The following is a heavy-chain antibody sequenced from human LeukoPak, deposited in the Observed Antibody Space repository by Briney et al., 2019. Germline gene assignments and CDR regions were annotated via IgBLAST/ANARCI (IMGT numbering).Heavy chain of an antibody. CDR2: INSDGSST. Sequence: GGSLRLSCAVSGFTFSNYGIHWVRQAPGKGLVWVSRINSDGSSTSYADSVKGRFTISRDNAKNTLYLQMNSLRAEDTAVYYCARDANPNYDFWSGYYWDIDYWGQGTLVTVSS. CDR3: ARDANPNYDFWSGYYWDIDY. V-gene: IGHV3-74*01. CDR1: GFTFSNYG. D-gene: IGHD3-3*01. J-gene: IGHJ4*02.